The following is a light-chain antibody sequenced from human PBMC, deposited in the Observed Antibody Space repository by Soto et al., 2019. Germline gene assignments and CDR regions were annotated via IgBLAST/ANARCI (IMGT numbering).Light chain of an antibody. Sequence: EIVMTQSPATLSVSPGERATLSCRASQSVSSNLAWYQQRPGQPPRLLIYGAFNRATDIPARFSGSGSGTEFTLTVSSLQSEDFAVYYCQHYNNWPRTFGQGTKVEIK. CDR2: GAF. J-gene: IGKJ1*01. CDR3: QHYNNWPRT. V-gene: IGKV3-15*01. CDR1: QSVSSN.